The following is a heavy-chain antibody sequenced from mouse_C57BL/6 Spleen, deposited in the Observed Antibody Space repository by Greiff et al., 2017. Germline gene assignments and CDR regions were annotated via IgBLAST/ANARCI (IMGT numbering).Heavy chain of an antibody. Sequence: VQLKESGPGLVKPSQSLSLTCSVTGYSLTSGYYWNWIRQFPGNKLEWMGYISYDGSNNYNQSLKNRISITRDTSKNQFFLKLNSVTTEDTATYYCARDGTAQAAWFAYWGQGTLVTVSA. V-gene: IGHV3-6*01. D-gene: IGHD3-2*02. CDR2: ISYDGSN. CDR1: GYSLTSGYY. CDR3: ARDGTAQAAWFAY. J-gene: IGHJ3*01.